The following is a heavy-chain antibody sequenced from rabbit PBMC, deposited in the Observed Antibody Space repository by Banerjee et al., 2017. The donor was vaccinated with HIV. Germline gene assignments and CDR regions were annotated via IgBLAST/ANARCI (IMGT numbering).Heavy chain of an antibody. Sequence: QSLEESGGDLVKPGASLTLTCTASGFSFSSSYYMCWVRQAPGKGLEWIGCIYAGWGGSTYYASWAKGRFTISSTSSTTVTLQMTSLTAADTATYFCARGGADYALNLWGPGTLVTVS. CDR2: IYAGWGGST. J-gene: IGHJ4*01. CDR1: GFSFSSSYY. D-gene: IGHD3-1*01. CDR3: ARGGADYALNL. V-gene: IGHV1S40*01.